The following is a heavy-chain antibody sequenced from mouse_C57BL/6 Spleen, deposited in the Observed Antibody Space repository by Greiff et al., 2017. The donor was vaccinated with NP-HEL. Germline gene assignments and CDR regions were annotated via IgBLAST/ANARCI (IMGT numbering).Heavy chain of an antibody. CDR3: ARSDYDGWFAY. D-gene: IGHD2-4*01. V-gene: IGHV5-17*01. J-gene: IGHJ3*01. CDR1: GFTFSDYG. CDR2: ISSGSSTI. Sequence: DVMLVESGGGLVKPGGSLKLSCAASGFTFSDYGMHWVRQAPEKGLEWVAYISSGSSTIYYADTVKGRFTISRDNAKNTLFLQMTSLRSEDTAMYYCARSDYDGWFAYWGQGTLVTVSA.